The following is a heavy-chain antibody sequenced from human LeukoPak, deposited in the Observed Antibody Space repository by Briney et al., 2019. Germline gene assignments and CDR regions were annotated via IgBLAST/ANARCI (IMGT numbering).Heavy chain of an antibody. Sequence: SETLSLTCTVSGGSISSGGYYWSWIRQHPGKGLEWIGYIYYSGSTYYNPSLKSRVTISVDTSKNQFSLKLSSVTAADTAVYYCARNIVVMTADSYYYYGMDVWGPGTTVTVSS. D-gene: IGHD2-21*02. J-gene: IGHJ6*02. CDR2: IYYSGST. CDR1: GGSISSGGYY. V-gene: IGHV4-31*03. CDR3: ARNIVVMTADSYYYYGMDV.